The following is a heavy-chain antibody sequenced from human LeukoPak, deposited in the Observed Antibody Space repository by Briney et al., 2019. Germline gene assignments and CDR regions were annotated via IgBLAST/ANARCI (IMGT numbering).Heavy chain of an antibody. J-gene: IGHJ5*02. V-gene: IGHV1-69*05. CDR3: ARLISPGPAAGTLGWFDP. Sequence: SVKVSRKASGGTFSSYAISWVRQAPGQGLEWMGGIIPIFGTANYAQKFQGRVTITTDGSTSTAYMELSSLRSEDTAVYYCARLISPGPAAGTLGWFDPWGQGTLVTVSS. CDR1: GGTFSSYA. CDR2: IIPIFGTA. D-gene: IGHD6-13*01.